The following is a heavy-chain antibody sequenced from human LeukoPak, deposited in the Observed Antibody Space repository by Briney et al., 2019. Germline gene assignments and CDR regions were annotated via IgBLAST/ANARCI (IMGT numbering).Heavy chain of an antibody. CDR2: IYTSGST. D-gene: IGHD6-13*01. V-gene: IGHV4-61*02. CDR3: ASSGSFRQQLIK. CDR1: GGSISSGSYY. Sequence: QTLSLTCTVSGGSISSGSYYWGWIRQPAGKGLEWIGRIYTSGSTNYSPSLKSRVTISVDTSKNQFSLKLSSVTAADTAVHYCASSGSFRQQLIKWGQGTLVTVSS. J-gene: IGHJ4*01.